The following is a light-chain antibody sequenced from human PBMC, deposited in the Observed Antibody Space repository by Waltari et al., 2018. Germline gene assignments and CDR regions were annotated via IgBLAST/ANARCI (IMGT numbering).Light chain of an antibody. J-gene: IGKJ1*01. CDR2: KVS. V-gene: IGKV1-5*03. CDR1: HNIKQW. Sequence: DLQMTQSPSTPSASVGDRITITCRASHNIKQWLAWYKQKPGKAPKLLMYKVSSLATGVSSRFSGSGSGTEFTLSISSLQPDDFATYYCQQYYSYWTFGPGTKVEIK. CDR3: QQYYSYWT.